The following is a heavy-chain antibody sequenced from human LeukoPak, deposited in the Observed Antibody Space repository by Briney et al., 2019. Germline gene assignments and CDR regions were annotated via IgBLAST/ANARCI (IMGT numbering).Heavy chain of an antibody. D-gene: IGHD4-17*01. CDR2: ISGSGGST. CDR1: GSTFSSYA. Sequence: GGSLRLSCAASGSTFSSYAMSWVRQARGQGLEWASAISGSGGSTYYADSVKGRFTISRDNSKNTLYLQMNSLRAEDTAVYYCASTYGGPHGWGQGTLVTVSS. CDR3: ASTYGGPHG. V-gene: IGHV3-23*01. J-gene: IGHJ4*02.